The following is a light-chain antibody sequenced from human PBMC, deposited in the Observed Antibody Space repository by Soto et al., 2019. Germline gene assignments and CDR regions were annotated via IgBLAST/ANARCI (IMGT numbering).Light chain of an antibody. CDR1: QSTSSY. V-gene: IGKV1-39*01. CDR3: QQSYSTPIT. CDR2: AAS. J-gene: IGKJ5*01. Sequence: DIQMTQSPSSLSASVGDRVTITCRASQSTSSYLNWYQQKPGKAPKLLIYAASTLQSGVPSRFSGGGSGTDFTLTISSLQPEDFATYYGQQSYSTPITFGQGTRLEIK.